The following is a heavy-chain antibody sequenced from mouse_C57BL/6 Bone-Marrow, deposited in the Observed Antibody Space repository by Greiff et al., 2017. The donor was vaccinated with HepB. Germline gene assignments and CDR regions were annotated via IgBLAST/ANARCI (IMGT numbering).Heavy chain of an antibody. Sequence: EVMLVESGGGLVQPKGSLKLSCAASGFTFNTYAMHWVRQAPGKGLEWVARIRSKSSNSATYYADSVKDRFTISRDDSQSMLYLQMNNLKTEDTAMYYCVRGAWFAYWGQGTLVTVSA. V-gene: IGHV10-3*01. CDR3: VRGAWFAY. J-gene: IGHJ3*01. CDR2: IRSKSSNSAT. CDR1: GFTFNTYA.